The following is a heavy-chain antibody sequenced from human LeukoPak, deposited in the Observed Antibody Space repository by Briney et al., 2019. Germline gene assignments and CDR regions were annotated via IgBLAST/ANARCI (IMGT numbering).Heavy chain of an antibody. CDR2: IDWDDDK. J-gene: IGHJ4*02. V-gene: IGHV2-70*11. CDR1: GMSLTTHGMS. CDR3: ARGGVHLWVFDY. Sequence: SGPTLVKPTQTLTLTCTLSGMSLTTHGMSVTWLRQPPGKALEWLSRIDWDDDKYYSPSLKSRRSISKETAKKQGARTMSKMDPVDTATYYCARGGVHLWVFDYWGQGALVTVSS. D-gene: IGHD5-18*01.